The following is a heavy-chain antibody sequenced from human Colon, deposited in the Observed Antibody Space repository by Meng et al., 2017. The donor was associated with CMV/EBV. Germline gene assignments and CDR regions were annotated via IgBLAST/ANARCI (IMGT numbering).Heavy chain of an antibody. CDR2: ISHDGASQ. D-gene: IGHD3-10*01. Sequence: GSLKISCAASRLTFSSYGMHWVRQAPGKGLEWVATISHDGASQYYADSVRGRFAISRDNSKNTLFLQLSSLRTEDTAVYYCAGEYQLLNTPYFEYWGQGTLVTVSS. J-gene: IGHJ4*02. V-gene: IGHV3-30*09. CDR1: RLTFSSYG. CDR3: AGEYQLLNTPYFEY.